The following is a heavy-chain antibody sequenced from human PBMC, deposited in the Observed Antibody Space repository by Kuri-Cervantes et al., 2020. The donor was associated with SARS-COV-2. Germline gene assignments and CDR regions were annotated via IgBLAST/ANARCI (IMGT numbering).Heavy chain of an antibody. CDR1: GYTFTSYG. V-gene: IGHV1-18*01. D-gene: IGHD2-15*01. CDR2: ISAYNGNT. CDR3: ARVGQGVVAATFFDY. Sequence: ASVKVSCKASGYTFTSYGISWVRQAPGQGLEWMGWISAYNGNTNYAQKLQGRVTMTTDTSTSTAYMELRSLRSDDTAVYYCARVGQGVVAATFFDYWGQGTLVTVSS. J-gene: IGHJ4*02.